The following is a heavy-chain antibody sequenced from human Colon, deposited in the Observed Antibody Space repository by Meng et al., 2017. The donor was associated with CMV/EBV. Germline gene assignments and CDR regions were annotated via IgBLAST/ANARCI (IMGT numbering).Heavy chain of an antibody. Sequence: GGSLRLSCAASGFTFSNYWMTWLRQAPGRGLELVAHIKEDGSEKYFVGSVKGRFTISRDNAKNSLYLQMNSLRAEDTAVYCCARDPFIKAFDIWGQGTMVTVSS. CDR1: GFTFSNYW. CDR2: IKEDGSEK. V-gene: IGHV3-7*01. J-gene: IGHJ3*02. CDR3: ARDPFIKAFDI.